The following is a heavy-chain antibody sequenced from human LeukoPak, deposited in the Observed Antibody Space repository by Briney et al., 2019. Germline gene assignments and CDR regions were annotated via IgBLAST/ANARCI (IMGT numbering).Heavy chain of an antibody. V-gene: IGHV3-23*01. J-gene: IGHJ4*02. D-gene: IGHD3-16*01. CDR2: ISHTGTSI. CDR3: AKEEERFAAWGYFDS. Sequence: GGSLRLSCAASGFTFSTYAMTWVRQAPGKGPEWVSIISHTGTSIFYADSVKGRFTISRDNSRNTLFLDMNSLRAEDTALYFCAKEEERFAAWGYFDSWGQGSLVTVSS. CDR1: GFTFSTYA.